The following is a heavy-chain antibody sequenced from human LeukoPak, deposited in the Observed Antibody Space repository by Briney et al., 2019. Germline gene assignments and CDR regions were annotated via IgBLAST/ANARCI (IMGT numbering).Heavy chain of an antibody. D-gene: IGHD4-11*01. V-gene: IGHV5-51*01. J-gene: IGHJ4*02. CDR2: IYPGDSDT. CDR1: GYSFTSYW. CDR3: ARRGYSNYVPFDY. Sequence: GESLKTSCKGSGYSFTSYWIGWVRQMPGKGLEWMGVIYPGDSDTTYSPSFQGQVTISADRSISTAYLQWSSLKASDTAMYYCARRGYSNYVPFDYWGQGTLVTVSS.